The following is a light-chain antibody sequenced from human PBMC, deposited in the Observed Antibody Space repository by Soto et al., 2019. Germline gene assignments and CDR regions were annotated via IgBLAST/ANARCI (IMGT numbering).Light chain of an antibody. Sequence: EVVLTKSPGTLALSPGERATLSGRASESVPLNYLAWYQQKPGQTPRVLIYPGSNTSTDSPDRFSGSGSGTDFTLTIIRLEPEDFAVYYCQQYGSSPPWTFGQGTKVDI. J-gene: IGKJ1*01. V-gene: IGKV3-20*01. CDR1: ESVPLNY. CDR2: PGS. CDR3: QQYGSSPPWT.